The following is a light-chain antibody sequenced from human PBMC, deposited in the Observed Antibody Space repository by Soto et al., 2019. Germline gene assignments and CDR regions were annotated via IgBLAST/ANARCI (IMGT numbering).Light chain of an antibody. V-gene: IGKV3-20*01. J-gene: IGKJ5*01. CDR3: QQYHTSPIT. Sequence: EIVMTQSPATLSVSPGDRATLSCRASQSFSSSYLAWYQQKPGQAPRLLIYGASIRATGIPDRFSGSGSGTDFTLTISRLEPEDFAVYYCQQYHTSPITFGQGTRLEI. CDR2: GAS. CDR1: QSFSSSY.